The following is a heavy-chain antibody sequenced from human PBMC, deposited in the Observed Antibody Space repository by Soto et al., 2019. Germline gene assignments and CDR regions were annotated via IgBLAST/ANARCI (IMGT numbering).Heavy chain of an antibody. CDR1: GYSFASHW. CDR2: IYPGCSDT. D-gene: IGHD1-26*01. V-gene: IGHV5-51*01. Sequence: PGESLKISCKGSGYSFASHWVARVRQMPEKGLEWIGTIYPGCSDTKYISAFRGHVTISADTSVPTAYLQWRSLEATDSAIYYCARYSGSYWHYLDFWGQGTLVTVS. CDR3: ARYSGSYWHYLDF. J-gene: IGHJ4*02.